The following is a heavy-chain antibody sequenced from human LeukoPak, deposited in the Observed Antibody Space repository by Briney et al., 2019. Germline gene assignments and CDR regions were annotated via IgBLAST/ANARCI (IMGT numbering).Heavy chain of an antibody. V-gene: IGHV4-39*01. CDR2: NYYSGST. CDR1: GGSISSASDY. Sequence: SETLSLTCAVSGGSISSASDYCRWIRQPPGQGLEWIGTNYYSGSTYYNPSLKSRVTISIDTSKNQFSLRLSSVTAADTAVFYCARSTDGTTSSGWYVDYWGQGTLVTVSS. J-gene: IGHJ4*02. CDR3: ARSTDGTTSSGWYVDY. D-gene: IGHD6-19*01.